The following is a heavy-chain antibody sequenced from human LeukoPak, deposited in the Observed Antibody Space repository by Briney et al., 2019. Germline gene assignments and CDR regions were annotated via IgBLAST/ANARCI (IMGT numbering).Heavy chain of an antibody. CDR3: ARHSLITMVRGVSFYYMDV. V-gene: IGHV5-51*01. CDR1: GYSLSTYW. CDR2: IYPGYSDT. D-gene: IGHD3-10*01. J-gene: IGHJ6*03. Sequence: GEALKLSCVGFGYSLSTYWIGWVRQMPGKGLEWMGTIYPGYSDTRYSPSFQGQVTISADKSISTAYLQWSSLKASDTAMYYCARHSLITMVRGVSFYYMDVWGKGTTVTVSS.